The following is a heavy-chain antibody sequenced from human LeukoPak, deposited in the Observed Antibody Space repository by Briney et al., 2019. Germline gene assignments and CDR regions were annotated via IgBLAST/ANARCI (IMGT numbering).Heavy chain of an antibody. Sequence: GESLKISCKGSGYTFTNYWIGWVRQMPGKGLEWMGIIYPRDSDTKYSPSFQGQVTISADKSINTAYLQWSSLKASDTAIYYCARWGSSSLYYYMDVRGQGTTVTVSS. V-gene: IGHV5-51*01. CDR3: ARWGSSSLYYYMDV. J-gene: IGHJ6*03. CDR1: GYTFTNYW. CDR2: IYPRDSDT. D-gene: IGHD6-6*01.